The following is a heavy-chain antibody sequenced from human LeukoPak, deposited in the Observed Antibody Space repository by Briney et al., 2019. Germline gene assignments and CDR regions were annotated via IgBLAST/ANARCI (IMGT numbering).Heavy chain of an antibody. CDR3: ARDGHSSGYYYYYYGMDV. J-gene: IGHJ6*02. V-gene: IGHV1-3*01. D-gene: IGHD3-22*01. CDR2: INAGNGDT. CDR1: GYTFTTYA. Sequence: ASVKVSCKASGYTFTTYAMHWVRQAPGQRLEWMGWINAGNGDTKYSQKFQGRVTITRDTSASTAYMELSSLGSEDTAVYFCARDGHSSGYYYYYYGMDVWGQGTTVTVPS.